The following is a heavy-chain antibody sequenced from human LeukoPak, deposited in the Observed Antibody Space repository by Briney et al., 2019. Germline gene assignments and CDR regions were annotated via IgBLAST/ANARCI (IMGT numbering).Heavy chain of an antibody. V-gene: IGHV3-23*01. Sequence: GGSLRLSCAASGSTFSSYAMTWVRQAPGKGLEWVSAISGSTGSTYYADSVKGRFTISRDNSKNTLYLQMNSLRAEDTGIYYCAKTKVPSYYGSGSYVDYWGQGTLVTVSS. J-gene: IGHJ4*02. CDR3: AKTKVPSYYGSGSYVDY. CDR2: ISGSTGST. CDR1: GSTFSSYA. D-gene: IGHD3-10*01.